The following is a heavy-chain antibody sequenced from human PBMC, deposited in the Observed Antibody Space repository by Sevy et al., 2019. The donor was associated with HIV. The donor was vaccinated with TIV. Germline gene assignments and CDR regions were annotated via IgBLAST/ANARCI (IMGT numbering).Heavy chain of an antibody. V-gene: IGHV3-30-3*01. Sequence: GGSVRLSCAASGFTFSSYAMHWVRQAPGKGLEWVAVISYDGSNKYYADSVKGRFTISRDNSKNTLYLQMNSLRAEDTAVYYCARTEWELLPFDYWGQGTLVTVSS. J-gene: IGHJ4*02. CDR2: ISYDGSNK. CDR3: ARTEWELLPFDY. D-gene: IGHD1-26*01. CDR1: GFTFSSYA.